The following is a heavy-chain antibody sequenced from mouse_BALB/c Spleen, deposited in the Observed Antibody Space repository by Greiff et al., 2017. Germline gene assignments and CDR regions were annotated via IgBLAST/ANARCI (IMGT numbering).Heavy chain of an antibody. J-gene: IGHJ3*01. CDR1: GFTFSSYG. D-gene: IGHD2-3*01. Sequence: EVKLVESGGDLVKPGGSLKLSCAASGFTFSSYGMSWVRQTPDKRLEWVATISSGGSYTYYPDSVKGRFTISRDNAKNTLYLQMSSLKSEDTAMYYCARLDTTKFAYWGQGTLVTVSA. V-gene: IGHV5-6*01. CDR2: ISSGGSYT. CDR3: ARLDTTKFAY.